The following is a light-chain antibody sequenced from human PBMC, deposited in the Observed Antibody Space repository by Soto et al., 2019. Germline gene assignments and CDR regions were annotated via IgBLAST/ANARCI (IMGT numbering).Light chain of an antibody. CDR1: QSISSY. CDR2: AAS. CDR3: QQSYSTPPWT. Sequence: DIQMTQSPSSLSASVGDRVTITCRASQSISSYLNWHQQKPGKAPKLLIYAASSLQSGVPSRFSGSGSGTDFTLTISSLQPEDFATYYCQQSYSTPPWTFGQGTKV. J-gene: IGKJ1*01. V-gene: IGKV1-39*01.